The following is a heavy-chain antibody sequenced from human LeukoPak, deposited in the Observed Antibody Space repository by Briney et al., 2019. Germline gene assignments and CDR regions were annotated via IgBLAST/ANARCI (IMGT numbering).Heavy chain of an antibody. D-gene: IGHD3-22*01. CDR2: IYYSGST. Sequence: PSETLSLTCTVSGGSINSKDHFWGWVRQPPGKGLEWIATIYYSGSTYYNPSLKSRVTISVDTSKNQFSLKLSSVTAADTAVYYCARDRPDKYYDSSGFGMDVWGQGTTVTVSS. J-gene: IGHJ6*02. CDR3: ARDRPDKYYDSSGFGMDV. V-gene: IGHV4-39*07. CDR1: GGSINSKDHF.